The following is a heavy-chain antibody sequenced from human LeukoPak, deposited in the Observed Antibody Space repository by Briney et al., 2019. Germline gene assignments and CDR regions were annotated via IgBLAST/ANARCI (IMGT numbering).Heavy chain of an antibody. CDR2: ISSSSSYI. Sequence: PGGSLRLSCAASGFTFSSYSMNWVRQAPGKGLEWVSSISSSSSYIYYADSVKGRFTISRDNAKNSLYLQMNSLRAEDTAVYYCARDWAVADKGYYFDYWGQGTLVTVSS. D-gene: IGHD6-19*01. J-gene: IGHJ4*02. CDR1: GFTFSSYS. V-gene: IGHV3-21*01. CDR3: ARDWAVADKGYYFDY.